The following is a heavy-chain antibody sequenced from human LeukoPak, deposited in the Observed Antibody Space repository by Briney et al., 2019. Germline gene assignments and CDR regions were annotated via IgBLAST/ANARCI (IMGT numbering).Heavy chain of an antibody. CDR2: ISGSGGST. CDR1: GFTFSSYS. CDR3: AKDLTWSQLVPEYFQH. D-gene: IGHD6-13*01. J-gene: IGHJ1*01. V-gene: IGHV3-23*01. Sequence: GGSLRLSCAASGFTFSSYSMNWVRQAPGKGLEWVSAISGSGGSTYYADSVKGRFTISRDNSKNTLYLQMNSLRAEDTAVYYCAKDLTWSQLVPEYFQHWGQGTLVTVSS.